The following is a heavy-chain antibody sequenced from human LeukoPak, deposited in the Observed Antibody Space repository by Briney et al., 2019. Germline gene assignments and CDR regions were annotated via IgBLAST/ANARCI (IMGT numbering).Heavy chain of an antibody. CDR3: ARDLRRDYGDYFDY. CDR2: ISSSSSYI. D-gene: IGHD4-17*01. CDR1: GFTFSSYS. V-gene: IGHV3-21*01. J-gene: IGHJ4*02. Sequence: PGGSLRLSCAASGFTFSSYSMNWVRQAPGKGLEWVSSISSSSSYIYYADSVKGRFTISRDNAKNLLYLQMNSLRAEDTAVYYCARDLRRDYGDYFDYWGQGTLVTVSS.